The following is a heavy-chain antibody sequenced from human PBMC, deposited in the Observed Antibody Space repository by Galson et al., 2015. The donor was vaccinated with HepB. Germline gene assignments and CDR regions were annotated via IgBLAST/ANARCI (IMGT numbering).Heavy chain of an antibody. D-gene: IGHD6-13*01. Sequence: SLRLSCAASGFTFSSYGMHWVRQAPGKGLEWVAVISYDGSNKYYADSVKGRFTISRDNSKNTLYLQMNSLRAEDTAVYYCAKARGRTAAGTFDYWGQGTLVTVSS. CDR2: ISYDGSNK. V-gene: IGHV3-30*18. CDR3: AKARGRTAAGTFDY. J-gene: IGHJ4*02. CDR1: GFTFSSYG.